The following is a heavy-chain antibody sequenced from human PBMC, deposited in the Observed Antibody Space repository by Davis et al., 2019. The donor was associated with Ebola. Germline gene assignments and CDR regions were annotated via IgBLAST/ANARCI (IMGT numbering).Heavy chain of an antibody. D-gene: IGHD3-22*01. CDR3: AKDRYYFDSTDHQYYFDY. J-gene: IGHJ4*02. CDR1: GFIFSQYA. V-gene: IGHV3-23*01. CDR2: LSGGSGSI. Sequence: GESLKISCAASGFIFSQYAMSWVRQAPGKGLEWVSGLSGGSGSISYVDSVKGRFTISRDNSKNTLYLQMNSLRAEDTAVYYCAKDRYYFDSTDHQYYFDYWGQGTVVTVSS.